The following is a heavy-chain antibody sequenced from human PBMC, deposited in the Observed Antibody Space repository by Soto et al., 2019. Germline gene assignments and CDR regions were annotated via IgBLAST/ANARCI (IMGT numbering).Heavy chain of an antibody. D-gene: IGHD1-26*01. CDR1: GFSLTTDRVG. Sequence: QITLKESGPTLVKPTQTLTLTCTFSGFSLTTDRVGVGWIRQPPGEALEWLAVIYWDDSKTYRPSLESRLTITKDTSKNQVALTMTNMDSQDTATYYCEHAYGGRSLYWGQGTLVTVSS. J-gene: IGHJ4*02. CDR3: EHAYGGRSLY. CDR2: IYWDDSK. V-gene: IGHV2-5*02.